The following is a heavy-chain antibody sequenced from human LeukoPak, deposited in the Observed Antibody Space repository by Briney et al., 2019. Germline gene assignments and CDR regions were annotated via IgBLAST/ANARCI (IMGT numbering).Heavy chain of an antibody. CDR1: GFTFSTYG. CDR2: ISSSSSDI. Sequence: GGSLRLSCAASGFTFSTYGMIWVRQSPGKGLEWISSISSSSSDIYYADSVKGRFTISRDNPKNSVYLQMNSLRAEDTAVYYCARNTYEADYWGQGTLVTVSS. J-gene: IGHJ4*02. V-gene: IGHV3-21*01. D-gene: IGHD5-12*01. CDR3: ARNTYEADY.